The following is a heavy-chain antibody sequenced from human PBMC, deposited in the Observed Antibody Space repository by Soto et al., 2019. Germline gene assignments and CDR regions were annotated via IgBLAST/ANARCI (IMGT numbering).Heavy chain of an antibody. CDR3: AKDIVVVVAAILDY. CDR2: ISGSGGST. J-gene: IGHJ4*02. CDR1: GFTFSSYA. V-gene: IGHV3-23*01. D-gene: IGHD2-15*01. Sequence: LRLSCAASGFTFSSYAMSWVRQAPGKGLEWVSAISGSGGSTYYADSVKGRFTISRDNSKNTLYLQMNSLRAEDTAVYYCAKDIVVVVAAILDYWGQGTLVTVSS.